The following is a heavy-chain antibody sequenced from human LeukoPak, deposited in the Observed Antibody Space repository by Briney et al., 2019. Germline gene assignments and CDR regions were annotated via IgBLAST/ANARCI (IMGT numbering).Heavy chain of an antibody. CDR1: GGSISSYY. CDR3: ARVGVGLDMVRGVINPYYFDY. J-gene: IGHJ4*02. D-gene: IGHD3-10*01. Sequence: SETLSLTCTVPGGSISSYYWSWIRQPPGKGLEWIGYIYYSGSTNYNPSLKSRVTISVDTSKNQFSLKLSSVTGADTAVYYCARVGVGLDMVRGVINPYYFDYWGQGTLVTVSS. V-gene: IGHV4-59*01. CDR2: IYYSGST.